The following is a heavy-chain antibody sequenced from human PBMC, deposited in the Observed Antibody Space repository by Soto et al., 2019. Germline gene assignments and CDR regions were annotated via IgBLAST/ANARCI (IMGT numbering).Heavy chain of an antibody. D-gene: IGHD2-2*01. CDR2: IYYSGSS. V-gene: IGHV4-39*01. Sequence: QLQLQESGPGLVKPSETLSLTCTVSGGSISSSSYYWGWIRQPPGKGLEWIGSIYYSGSSYYNPSLKSLVTISVDTSKNQSSLKLSSVTAADTAVYYCARLPDIVVVQAAMELYAFDIWGEGTMVTVSS. J-gene: IGHJ3*02. CDR1: GGSISSSSYY. CDR3: ARLPDIVVVQAAMELYAFDI.